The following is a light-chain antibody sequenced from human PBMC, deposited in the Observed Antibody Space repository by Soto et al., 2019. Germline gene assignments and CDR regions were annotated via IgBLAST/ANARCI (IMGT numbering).Light chain of an antibody. CDR2: GAS. CDR3: QQYGRSPET. V-gene: IGKV3-20*01. Sequence: EIVVTQSPGTLSLSPGERATLSCRASQSVSSSYLAWYQQKPGQAPRLLIYGASSRATGIPDRFSGSGSGTDFTLTIGRLEPEDFSVYYCQQYGRSPETVGQGTKLEIK. J-gene: IGKJ2*01. CDR1: QSVSSSY.